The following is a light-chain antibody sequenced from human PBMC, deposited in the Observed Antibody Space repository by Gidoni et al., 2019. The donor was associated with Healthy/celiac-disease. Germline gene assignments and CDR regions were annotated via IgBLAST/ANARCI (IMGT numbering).Light chain of an antibody. CDR1: QSVSSN. CDR3: QQYNNWPLT. Sequence: EIVMTQSPATLSVSPGERATLSCRASQSVSSNLAWYQQKPGQAPRLLIYGASTRATGIPASFSGSGSGTEFTLTISSLQSEDFAVYYCQQYNNWPLTFGEGPRWRSN. V-gene: IGKV3-15*01. CDR2: GAS. J-gene: IGKJ4*01.